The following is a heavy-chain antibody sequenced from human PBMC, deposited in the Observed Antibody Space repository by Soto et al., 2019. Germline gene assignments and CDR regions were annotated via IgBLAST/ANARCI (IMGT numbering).Heavy chain of an antibody. CDR3: ARTEYSSSLVGYFDY. Sequence: DSGPTLVNPTQTLTLTCTFSGFSLSTSGMCVSWIRQPPGKALEWLALIDWDDDKYYSTSLKTRLTISKDTSKSQVVLTMTNMDPLDTATYYCARTEYSSSLVGYFDYWGQGTLVTVSS. J-gene: IGHJ4*02. CDR2: IDWDDDK. V-gene: IGHV2-70*01. CDR1: GFSLSTSGMC. D-gene: IGHD6-6*01.